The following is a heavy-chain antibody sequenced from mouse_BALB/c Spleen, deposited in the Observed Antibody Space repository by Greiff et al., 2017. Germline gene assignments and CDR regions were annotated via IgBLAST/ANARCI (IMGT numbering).Heavy chain of an antibody. J-gene: IGHJ4*01. V-gene: IGHV1-14*01. CDR1: GYTFTSYV. CDR2: INPYNDGT. CDR3: ARGRGEAHYWAMDY. Sequence: EVQLQQSGPELVKPGASVKMSCKASGYTFTSYVMHWVKQKPGQGLEWIGYINPYNDGTKYNEKFKGKATLTSDKSSSTAYMELSSLTSEDSAVYYCARGRGEAHYWAMDYWGQGTSVTVSS.